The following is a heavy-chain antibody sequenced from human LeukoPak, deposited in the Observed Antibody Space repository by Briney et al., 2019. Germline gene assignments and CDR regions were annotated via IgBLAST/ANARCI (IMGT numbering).Heavy chain of an antibody. V-gene: IGHV3-48*03. J-gene: IGHJ4*02. CDR1: GFTVNSYN. D-gene: IGHD3-22*01. Sequence: GGSLRLSCSASGFTVNSYNMNWVRQAPGKGLEWVSCISSSGTKYYADSVKGRFTISRDNAKNSLYLQMNSLRAEDTAVYYCARDWAYYYDSSGYSMGYWGQGTLVTVSS. CDR3: ARDWAYYYDSSGYSMGY. CDR2: ISSSGTK.